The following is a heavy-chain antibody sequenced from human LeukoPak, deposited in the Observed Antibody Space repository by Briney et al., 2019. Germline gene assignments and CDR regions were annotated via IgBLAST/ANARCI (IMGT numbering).Heavy chain of an antibody. CDR2: ISSSGSTI. D-gene: IGHD3-3*01. J-gene: IGHJ5*02. Sequence: GGSLRLSCAASGFTFSSYEMNWVRQAAGKGLEWVSYISSSGSTIYYADSVKGRFTISRDNAKNSLYLQMNSLRAEDTAVYYCARDSLDYDFWSGRYNWFDPWGQGTLVTVSS. V-gene: IGHV3-48*03. CDR3: ARDSLDYDFWSGRYNWFDP. CDR1: GFTFSSYE.